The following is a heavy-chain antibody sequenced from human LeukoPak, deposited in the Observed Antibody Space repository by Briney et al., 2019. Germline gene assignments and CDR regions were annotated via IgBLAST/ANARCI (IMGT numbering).Heavy chain of an antibody. J-gene: IGHJ4*02. Sequence: PGGSLRLSCAASGFTFSSYAMHWVRQAPGKGLEWVAVISYDGSNKYYADSVKGRFTISRDNSKNTLYLQMNSLRAEDTAVYYCAKDIAAAADYWGQGTLVTVSS. CDR1: GFTFSSYA. CDR2: ISYDGSNK. CDR3: AKDIAAAADY. V-gene: IGHV3-30*04. D-gene: IGHD6-13*01.